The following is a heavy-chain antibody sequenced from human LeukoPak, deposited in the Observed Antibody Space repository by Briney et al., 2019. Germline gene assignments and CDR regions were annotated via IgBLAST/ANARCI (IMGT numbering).Heavy chain of an antibody. CDR3: ARFEYSSSSRGYYFDY. CDR2: MNPNSGNT. D-gene: IGHD6-6*01. V-gene: IGHV1-8*02. Sequence: GASVKVSCKASGGTFSSYAISWVRQAPGQGLEWMGWMNPNSGNTGYAQKFQGRVTMTRNTSISTAYMELSSLRSEDTAVYYCARFEYSSSSRGYYFDYWGQGTLVTVSS. CDR1: GGTFSSYA. J-gene: IGHJ4*02.